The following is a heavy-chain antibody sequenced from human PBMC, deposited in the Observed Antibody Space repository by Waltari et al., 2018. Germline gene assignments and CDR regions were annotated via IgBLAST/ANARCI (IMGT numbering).Heavy chain of an antibody. CDR1: GFTFDDYT. CDR2: ISWDGGST. Sequence: EVQLVESGGVVVQPGGSLRLSCAASGFTFDDYTMHWVRQAPGKGLEWVSLISWDGGSTYYADSVKGRFTISRDNSKNSLYLQMNSLRTEDTALYYCAKGPYGSGRTYMDVWGKGTTVTVSS. CDR3: AKGPYGSGRTYMDV. J-gene: IGHJ6*03. V-gene: IGHV3-43*01. D-gene: IGHD3-10*01.